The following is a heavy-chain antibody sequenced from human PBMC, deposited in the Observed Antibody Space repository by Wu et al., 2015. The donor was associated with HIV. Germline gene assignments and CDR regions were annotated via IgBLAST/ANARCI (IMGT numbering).Heavy chain of an antibody. V-gene: IGHV1-2*02. D-gene: IGHD4-23*01. Sequence: QVQLVQSGAEVKKPGASVKVSCKASGYTFTGYYMHWVRQAPGQGLEWMGWINPNSGGTNYAQKFQGRVTMTTDTSTSSAYMELRSLRSDDTAVYYCARGGVYGVNVGDYSYYYYIDVWGKGTTVTVSS. CDR2: INPNSGGT. CDR1: GYTFTGYY. J-gene: IGHJ6*03. CDR3: ARGGVYGVNVGDYSYYYYIDV.